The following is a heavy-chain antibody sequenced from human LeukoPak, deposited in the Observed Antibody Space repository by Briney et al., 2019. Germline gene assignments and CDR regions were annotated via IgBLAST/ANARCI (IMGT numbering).Heavy chain of an antibody. CDR3: ARLVTPGY. CDR1: GGSFSGYY. J-gene: IGHJ4*02. V-gene: IGHV4-34*01. CDR2: INHSGST. Sequence: PSETLSLTCAVYGGSFSGYYWSWIRQPPGKGLEWIGEINHSGSTNYNPSLKSRVTISVDASKNQFSLKLSSVTAADTAAYYCARLVTPGYWGQGTLVTVSS. D-gene: IGHD4-23*01.